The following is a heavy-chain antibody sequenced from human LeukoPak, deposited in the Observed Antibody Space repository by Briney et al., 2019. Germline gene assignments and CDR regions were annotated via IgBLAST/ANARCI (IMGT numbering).Heavy chain of an antibody. V-gene: IGHV4-31*03. CDR2: INYSGST. D-gene: IGHD4-17*01. CDR1: GGSISSGGYY. Sequence: SQTLSLTCTVSGGSISSGGYYWSWIRQHPGKGLEWIGYINYSGSTYYNPSLKSRVTISVDTSKNQFSLKLSSVTAADTAVYYCARAHTTVTANWFDPWGQGTLVTVSS. CDR3: ARAHTTVTANWFDP. J-gene: IGHJ5*02.